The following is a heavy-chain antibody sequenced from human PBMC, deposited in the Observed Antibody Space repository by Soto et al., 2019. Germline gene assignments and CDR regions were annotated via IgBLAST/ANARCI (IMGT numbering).Heavy chain of an antibody. Sequence: SVKVSCKASGGTFSSYAISWVRQAPGQGLEWMGGIIPIFGTANYAQKFQGRDTITADESTSTAYKELSSLRSEDTAVYYCESGGWYYFDSSGYYSYYYYGMDVWGQGTTVTVSS. CDR1: GGTFSSYA. CDR2: IIPIFGTA. CDR3: ESGGWYYFDSSGYYSYYYYGMDV. J-gene: IGHJ6*02. D-gene: IGHD3-22*01. V-gene: IGHV1-69*13.